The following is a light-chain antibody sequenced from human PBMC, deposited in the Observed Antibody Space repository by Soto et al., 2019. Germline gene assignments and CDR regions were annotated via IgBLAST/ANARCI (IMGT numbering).Light chain of an antibody. CDR3: QQSFGRLWA. J-gene: IGKJ1*01. Sequence: DIQMTQSPSSLSASLGESVTITCRASKNNNSALNWYQHKPGTTPKLLFFAASRLQRGVPSRFSGTVSGTYFTLSISDLQREDSATCYCQQSFGRLWAFGQGTKVDIK. CDR1: KNNNSA. CDR2: AAS. V-gene: IGKV1-39*01.